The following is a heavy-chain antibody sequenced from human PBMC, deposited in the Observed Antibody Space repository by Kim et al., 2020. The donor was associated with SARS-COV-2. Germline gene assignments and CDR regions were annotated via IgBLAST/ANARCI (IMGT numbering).Heavy chain of an antibody. CDR3: ARPVTYYWYFDL. CDR2: IYSGGAT. J-gene: IGHJ2*01. D-gene: IGHD4-17*01. CDR1: GFTVSSNY. V-gene: IGHV3-53*01. Sequence: GSLRLSCAASGFTVSSNYMSWVRQAPGKGLEWVSVIYSGGATYYADSVKGRFTISRDISKNTLYLQMNSLRADDTAVYYCARPVTYYWYFDLWGRGTLV.